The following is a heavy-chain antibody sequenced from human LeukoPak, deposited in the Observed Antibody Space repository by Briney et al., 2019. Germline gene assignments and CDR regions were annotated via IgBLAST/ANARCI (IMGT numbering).Heavy chain of an antibody. CDR1: GFTFSDHA. CDR3: VGQQKSHGNFDY. V-gene: IGHV3-13*01. CDR2: VGIAADT. Sequence: GGSLRLSCAASGFTFSDHAMHWVRQAPGKGLEWVSAVGIAADTFYPGSVKGRFTISRENAKNSLYLQMNSLRVEDTAVYYCVGQQKSHGNFDYWGQGTLVTVSS. D-gene: IGHD1-26*01. J-gene: IGHJ4*02.